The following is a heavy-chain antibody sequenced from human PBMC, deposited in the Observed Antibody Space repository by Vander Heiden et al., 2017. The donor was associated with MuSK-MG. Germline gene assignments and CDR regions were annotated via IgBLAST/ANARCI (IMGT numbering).Heavy chain of an antibody. Sequence: EVQVLESGGGFVQPGGSLRLSCAASGCSFSNSALSWAPPGPGKGLEWVSVISGGGVSTYYAGSVKGRFTISRDTSKKTLYLQMNSLRAEDTAIYYCAKESSGWNGYFDYWGQGTLVTVSS. J-gene: IGHJ4*02. V-gene: IGHV3-23*01. CDR2: ISGGGVST. CDR3: AKESSGWNGYFDY. CDR1: GCSFSNSA. D-gene: IGHD6-19*01.